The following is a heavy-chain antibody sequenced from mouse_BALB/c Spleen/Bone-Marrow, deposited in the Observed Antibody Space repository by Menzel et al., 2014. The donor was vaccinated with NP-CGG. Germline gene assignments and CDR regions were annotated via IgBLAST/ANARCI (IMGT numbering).Heavy chain of an antibody. CDR2: INSNGGST. D-gene: IGHD1-1*01. Sequence: EVQLVESGGGLVQPGGSLKLSCAASGFTFSSYGMSWVRQTPDKRLELVATINSNGGSTYYPDSVKGRFTISRDNAKNTLYLQMGSLKSEDTAMYCCARDYYGSSDYWGQGTTLTVSS. CDR1: GFTFSSYG. J-gene: IGHJ2*01. V-gene: IGHV5-6-3*01. CDR3: ARDYYGSSDY.